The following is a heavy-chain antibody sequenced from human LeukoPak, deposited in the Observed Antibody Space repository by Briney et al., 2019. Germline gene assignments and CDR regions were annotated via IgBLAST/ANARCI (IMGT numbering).Heavy chain of an antibody. CDR3: ARAKPYSSSSDY. CDR1: GYTFTGYY. CDR2: INPNSGGT. V-gene: IGHV1-2*02. Sequence: ASVKVSCKASGYTFTGYYMHWVRQAPGQGLEWMGWINPNSGGTNCAQKFQGRVTMTRDTSISTAYMELSRLRSDDTAVYYCARAKPYSSSSDYWGQGTLVTASS. D-gene: IGHD6-6*01. J-gene: IGHJ4*02.